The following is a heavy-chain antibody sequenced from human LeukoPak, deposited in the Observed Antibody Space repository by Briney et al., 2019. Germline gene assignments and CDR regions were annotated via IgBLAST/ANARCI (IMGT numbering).Heavy chain of an antibody. CDR2: INHSGST. CDR1: GGSFSGYY. V-gene: IGHV4-34*01. D-gene: IGHD3-10*01. CDR3: ARGGNYYGSGSYRY. J-gene: IGHJ4*02. Sequence: SETLSLTCAVYGGSFSGYYWSWIRQPPGKGLEWIGGINHSGSTNYNPSLESRVTISVDTSKNQFSLKLSSVTAADTAVYYCARGGNYYGSGSYRYWGQGTLVTVSS.